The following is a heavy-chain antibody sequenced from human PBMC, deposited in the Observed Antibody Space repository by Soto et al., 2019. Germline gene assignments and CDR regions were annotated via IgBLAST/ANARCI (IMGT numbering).Heavy chain of an antibody. CDR3: ARGGTDYKQFDY. CDR1: GLTSGIYD. D-gene: IGHD4-4*01. J-gene: IGHJ4*02. CDR2: ISTGGVP. V-gene: IGHV3-23*01. Sequence: GGSLRLSCAASGLTSGIYDISWVRQAPGKGLEWVSVISTGGVPYYADSVKGRFTISRDISKNTLFLQMSSLRVEDTAVYYCARGGTDYKQFDYWGQGTLVTVSS.